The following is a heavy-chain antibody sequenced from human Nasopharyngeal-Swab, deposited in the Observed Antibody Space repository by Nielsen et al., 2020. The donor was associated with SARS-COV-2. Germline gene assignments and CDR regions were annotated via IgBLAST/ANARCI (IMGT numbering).Heavy chain of an antibody. CDR3: ARAPRGIVVAVRYFQH. CDR2: IKQDGSEK. Sequence: GESLKISCAASGFTFSSYWMSWVRQAPGKGLEWVANIKQDGSEKYYVDSVKGRFTISRDNAKNSLYLQMNSLRAEDTAVYYCARAPRGIVVAVRYFQHWGQGTLVTVSS. V-gene: IGHV3-7*01. J-gene: IGHJ1*01. CDR1: GFTFSSYW. D-gene: IGHD3-22*01.